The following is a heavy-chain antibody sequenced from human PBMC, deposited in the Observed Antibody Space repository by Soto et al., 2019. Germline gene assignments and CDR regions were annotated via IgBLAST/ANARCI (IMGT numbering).Heavy chain of an antibody. Sequence: PGGSLRLSCAVSGFTFSSYAMNWVRQAPGKGLEWVSVISGRDGSTFYADSVKGRFTISRDNSKNTVYLQMNSLRADDTAIYYCEKTLIRGRIMGGLDSWGLGTLVTVSS. CDR1: GFTFSSYA. D-gene: IGHD3-10*01. CDR2: ISGRDGST. CDR3: EKTLIRGRIMGGLDS. J-gene: IGHJ4*02. V-gene: IGHV3-23*01.